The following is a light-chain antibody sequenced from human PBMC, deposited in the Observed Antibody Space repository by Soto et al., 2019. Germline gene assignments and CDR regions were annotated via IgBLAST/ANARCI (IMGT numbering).Light chain of an antibody. V-gene: IGKV3-20*01. Sequence: EIVLTQSPGTLSLSPGERATLSCRASQSVSSSYLAWYQQKPGQAPRLLIYGASSRATGIPDRFGGSGSGTDFTLTISRLEPEDFAVYDCQQYGSSHLTFGGGTKVEIK. J-gene: IGKJ4*01. CDR3: QQYGSSHLT. CDR2: GAS. CDR1: QSVSSSY.